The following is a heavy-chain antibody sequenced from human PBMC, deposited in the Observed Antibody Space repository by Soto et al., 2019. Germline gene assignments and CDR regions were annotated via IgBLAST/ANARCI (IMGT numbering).Heavy chain of an antibody. CDR3: ARDPGPRSASIRGLGWFDT. Sequence: EMLLVESGGGLVQPGGSLRLSCVASGFTFSGYWMSWVRQAPGKVLEWVANIYQYGSEENYVDSVKGRFTISRDNAKNSVYLEMDSLIGDDSSVYYCARDPGPRSASIRGLGWFDTWGQGTLVTVSS. D-gene: IGHD2-2*01. CDR1: GFTFSGYW. J-gene: IGHJ5*02. V-gene: IGHV3-7*03. CDR2: IYQYGSEE.